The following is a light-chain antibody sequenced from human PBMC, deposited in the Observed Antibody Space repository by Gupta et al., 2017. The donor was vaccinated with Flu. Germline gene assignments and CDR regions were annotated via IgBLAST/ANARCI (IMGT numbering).Light chain of an antibody. Sequence: VLTQSPATLSLSPGERATLSCRASQTIRNFLGWYQQKPGQAPRHLIYNTSNSATGIPPRFSGSGSGTDFILTISSLEPEDFAVYYCQLSSAFGEGTKVEIK. J-gene: IGKJ4*01. CDR2: NTS. CDR1: QTIRNF. CDR3: QLSSA. V-gene: IGKV3-11*01.